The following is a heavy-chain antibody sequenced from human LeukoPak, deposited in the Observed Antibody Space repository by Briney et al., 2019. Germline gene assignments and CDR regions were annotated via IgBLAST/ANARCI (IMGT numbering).Heavy chain of an antibody. V-gene: IGHV4-39*07. J-gene: IGHJ3*02. D-gene: IGHD2-21*02. CDR2: IYFSWST. CDR3: ARANIVVVTAMGGPHDAFDI. Sequence: PSETLSLTCTVSGGSISSSSYYWGWIRQPPGKGLGLLGSIYFSWSTYYNPSLKSRVTISVDTSKHQFSLKLSSVTAADTAVYYCARANIVVVTAMGGPHDAFDIWGQGTMVTVSS. CDR1: GGSISSSSYY.